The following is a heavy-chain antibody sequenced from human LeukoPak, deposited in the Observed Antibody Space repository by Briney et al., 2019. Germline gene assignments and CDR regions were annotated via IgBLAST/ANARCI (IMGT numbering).Heavy chain of an antibody. D-gene: IGHD3-22*01. V-gene: IGHV4-39*07. CDR1: GGSISSSNYY. Sequence: SETLSLTCTVSGGSISSSNYYWGWIRQPPGKGLEWIGTIYYSGNTYYNPSLKSRVTISVDTSKNQFSLKLSSVTAADTAVYYCARAYDSSGYNWFDPWGQGTLVTVSS. CDR3: ARAYDSSGYNWFDP. J-gene: IGHJ5*02. CDR2: IYYSGNT.